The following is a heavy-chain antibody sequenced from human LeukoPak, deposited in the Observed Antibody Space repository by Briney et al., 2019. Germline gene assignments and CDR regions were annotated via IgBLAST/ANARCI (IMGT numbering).Heavy chain of an antibody. D-gene: IGHD2-15*01. CDR1: GFTFSSYG. Sequence: GGSLRLSCAASGFTFSSYGMHWVRQAPGKGLEWVAVIWYDGSNKYYADSVKGRFTISRDNSKNTLYLQMNSLRAEDTAVYYRAKESHCSGGSCSPHFDYWGQGTLVTVSS. CDR2: IWYDGSNK. CDR3: AKESHCSGGSCSPHFDY. V-gene: IGHV3-33*06. J-gene: IGHJ4*02.